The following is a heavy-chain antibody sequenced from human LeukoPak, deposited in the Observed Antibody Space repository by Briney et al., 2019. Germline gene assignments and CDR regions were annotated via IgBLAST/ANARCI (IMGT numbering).Heavy chain of an antibody. V-gene: IGHV3-7*01. D-gene: IGHD3-10*01. CDR3: AWYGVTHGLDV. J-gene: IGHJ6*02. CDR2: INQDGSDK. CDR1: GCSLSNYW. Sequence: GGSLRLSCAASGCSLSNYWMSWVRQAPGKGLEWVANINQDGSDKYYVDSVMGRFTISKDNAKNSVYLQMNSLRTEDTAIYYCAWYGVTHGLDVWGQGTAVTVSS.